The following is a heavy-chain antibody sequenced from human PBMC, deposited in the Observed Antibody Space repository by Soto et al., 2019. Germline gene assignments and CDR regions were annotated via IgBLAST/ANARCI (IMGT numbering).Heavy chain of an antibody. V-gene: IGHV1-3*04. D-gene: IGHD2-2*01. CDR1: GYIFTSSP. CDR3: ARGGPHDIVLVPAATLSDP. J-gene: IGHJ5*02. CDR2: IHTGNGDT. Sequence: ASVNVSCNTSGYIFTSSPLNWFRQAPVQRTEWVGWIHTGNGDTKYSQQFQGRLTLTRDTSASTAYMELSSLRSEDTAVYYCARGGPHDIVLVPAATLSDPWGQGTLVTVSS.